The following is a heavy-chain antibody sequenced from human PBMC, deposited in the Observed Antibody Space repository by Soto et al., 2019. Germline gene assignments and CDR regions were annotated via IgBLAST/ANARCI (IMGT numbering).Heavy chain of an antibody. Sequence: GGSLRLSCAASRFTFTTYAMTWVSQVPGKGLEWVSSVTANGGRSYYADSVKGRFTISRDSSKNTLYLQMNSLRADDTAVYYCAKATATGGGAFENCGQGTMVTVSS. J-gene: IGHJ3*02. CDR3: AKATATGGGAFEN. CDR2: VTANGGRS. CDR1: RFTFTTYA. V-gene: IGHV3-23*01. D-gene: IGHD2-8*02.